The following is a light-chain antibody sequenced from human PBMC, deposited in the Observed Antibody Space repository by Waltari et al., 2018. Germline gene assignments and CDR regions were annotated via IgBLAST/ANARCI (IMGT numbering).Light chain of an antibody. Sequence: EIVLTQSPASLPVFPGDRVTLSCRASQSVGTSLAWYQQRPGRAPRLLVYRASTRASDIPARFSGSGSGTDFTLSISTLQSEDFAVYYCQQYDDWPRTFGQGTKVEIK. J-gene: IGKJ1*01. CDR1: QSVGTS. CDR3: QQYDDWPRT. V-gene: IGKV3-15*01. CDR2: RAS.